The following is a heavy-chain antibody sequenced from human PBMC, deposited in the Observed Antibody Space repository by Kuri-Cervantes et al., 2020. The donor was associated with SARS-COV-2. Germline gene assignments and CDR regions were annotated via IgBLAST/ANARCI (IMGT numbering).Heavy chain of an antibody. CDR2: ISWNSGSI. CDR1: GFTFDDYA. CDR3: VRDGDHWNFDY. J-gene: IGHJ4*02. V-gene: IGHV3-9*01. D-gene: IGHD1-1*01. Sequence: SLKISCAASGFTFDDYAMHWVRQAPGKGLERVSGISWNSGSIGYADSVEGRFTISRDNAKNMLFLQMNSLRAEDTAVYYCVRDGDHWNFDYWGQGTLVTVSS.